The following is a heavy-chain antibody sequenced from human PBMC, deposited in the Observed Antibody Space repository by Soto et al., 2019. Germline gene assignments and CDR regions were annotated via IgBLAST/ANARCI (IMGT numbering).Heavy chain of an antibody. Sequence: PGGSLRLSCAASGFTFSSYGMHWVRQAPGKGLEWVAVISYDGSNKYYADSVKGRFTISRDNSKNTLYLQMNSLRAEDTAVYYCADGGREWLLYSDFDYWGQGTLVTVSS. CDR3: ADGGREWLLYSDFDY. CDR1: GFTFSSYG. CDR2: ISYDGSNK. D-gene: IGHD3-3*01. J-gene: IGHJ4*02. V-gene: IGHV3-30*03.